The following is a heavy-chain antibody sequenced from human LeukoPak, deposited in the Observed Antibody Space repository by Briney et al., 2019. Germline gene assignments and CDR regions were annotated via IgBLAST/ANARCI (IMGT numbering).Heavy chain of an antibody. CDR2: IYSGGST. V-gene: IGHV3-53*01. J-gene: IGHJ3*02. CDR1: GFTVSGDY. Sequence: GGSLRLSCEASGFTVSGDYMSWVRQAPGKGLEWVSVIYSGGSTYYADSVKGRFTISRDNAKRSVYLQMNSLRVEDTAVYYCARDIHSVAFDIWGQGTMVTVSS. CDR3: ARDIHSVAFDI.